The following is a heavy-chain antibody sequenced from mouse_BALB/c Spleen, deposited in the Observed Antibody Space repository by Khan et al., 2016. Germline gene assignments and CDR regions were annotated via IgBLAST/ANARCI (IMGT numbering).Heavy chain of an antibody. CDR1: GISITTGNYR. J-gene: IGHJ4*01. Sequence: EVQLQESGPGLVKPSQTVSLTCTVTGISITTGNYRWSWIRQFPGNKLEWIGYIYYSGTITYNPSLTSRTTITRDTSKNQFFLEMNSLTAEDTATCYCARDRYDYYAMDYWGQGTSVTVSS. CDR2: IYYSGTI. CDR3: ARDRYDYYAMDY. V-gene: IGHV3-5*02.